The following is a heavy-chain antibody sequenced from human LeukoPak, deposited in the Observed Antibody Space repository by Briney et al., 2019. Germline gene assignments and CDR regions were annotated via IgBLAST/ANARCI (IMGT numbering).Heavy chain of an antibody. CDR1: GGSINNYY. CDR2: IRYSGST. CDR3: ARGAGGSDLFDY. D-gene: IGHD3-10*01. Sequence: SETLSLTCTVSGGSINNYYWSWIRQPPGKGLEWIGYIRYSGSTNYNPSLKGRATISVYTSKNQFSLKLSSVTAADTAVYYCARGAGGSDLFDYWGQGILVTVSS. J-gene: IGHJ4*02. V-gene: IGHV4-59*01.